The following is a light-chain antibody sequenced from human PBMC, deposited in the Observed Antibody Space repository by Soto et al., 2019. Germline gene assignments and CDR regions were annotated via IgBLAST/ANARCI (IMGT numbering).Light chain of an antibody. CDR2: GAF. V-gene: IGKV3-20*01. CDR1: QSVSRSY. J-gene: IGKJ4*01. Sequence: EIVLTQSPGTLSLSPGEKATLSCKASQSVSRSYLAWYQQKPGQAPRLLIYGAFTRATGIPVRFSGSGSGTDFTLTISRLEPEDFAVYYCQQYASSPLTFGGGTKV. CDR3: QQYASSPLT.